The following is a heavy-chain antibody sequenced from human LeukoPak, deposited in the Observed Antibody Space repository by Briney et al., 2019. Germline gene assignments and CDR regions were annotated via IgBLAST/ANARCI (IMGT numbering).Heavy chain of an antibody. D-gene: IGHD3-22*01. J-gene: IGHJ4*02. CDR3: ATTRYYYDSSGYSNFDY. V-gene: IGHV3-23*01. CDR1: GFTFSSYA. CDR2: ISGSGGST. Sequence: GGSLRLSCAASGFTFSSYAMNWVRQAPGKGLEWVSAISGSGGSTYYADSVKGRFTISGDNSKNTLYLQMNSLRAEDTAVYYCATTRYYYDSSGYSNFDYWGQGTLVTVSS.